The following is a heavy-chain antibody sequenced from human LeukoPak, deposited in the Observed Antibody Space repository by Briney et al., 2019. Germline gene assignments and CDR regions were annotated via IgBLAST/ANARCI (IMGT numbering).Heavy chain of an antibody. V-gene: IGHV1-18*01. J-gene: IGHJ5*02. Sequence: EAAVKVSCKASGYTVTISGISWVRQGPGQGLEWMGWISAYNGNTNYAQKLQGRVTMTTDTSTSTAYMELRSLRSDDTAVYYCAREVHWFDPWGQGTLVTVSS. CDR1: GYTVTISG. CDR3: AREVHWFDP. CDR2: ISAYNGNT.